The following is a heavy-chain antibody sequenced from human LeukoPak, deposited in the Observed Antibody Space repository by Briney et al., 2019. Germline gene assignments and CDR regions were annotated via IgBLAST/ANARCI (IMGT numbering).Heavy chain of an antibody. V-gene: IGHV4-61*08. CDR3: ARRMPSGTVDC. J-gene: IGHJ4*02. Sequence: KPSDTLSLTCTVSGGSVSSVGYYWSWIRQPPGKGPEWIGYIHYSGSTNYNPSLKSRVSISVDTSKNQFSLNLSSVTAADTAVYYCARRMPSGTVDCWGQGTLVTVSS. CDR1: GGSVSSVGYY. D-gene: IGHD6-13*01. CDR2: IHYSGST.